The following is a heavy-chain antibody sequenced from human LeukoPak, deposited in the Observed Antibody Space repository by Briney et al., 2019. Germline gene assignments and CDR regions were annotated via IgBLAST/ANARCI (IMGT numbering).Heavy chain of an antibody. J-gene: IGHJ4*02. CDR1: GDSISSYY. CDR3: ARAPIGSHVDY. Sequence: SETLSLTCTVSGDSISSYYWSWIRHPAGTGLEWIGRISTSGGTNYNPPLTSRVTISVDKSKNHFSLKLISVTAADTAVYYCARAPIGSHVDYWGQGTLVTVSS. V-gene: IGHV4-4*07. D-gene: IGHD1-26*01. CDR2: ISTSGGT.